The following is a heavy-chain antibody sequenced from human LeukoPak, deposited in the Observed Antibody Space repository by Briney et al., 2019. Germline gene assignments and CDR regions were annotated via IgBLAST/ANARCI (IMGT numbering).Heavy chain of an antibody. CDR1: GFSFRTSW. D-gene: IGHD3-10*01. J-gene: IGHJ6*03. Sequence: GGSLRLSCGASGFSFRTSWLNWVRQAPGKGLEWVAFIRYDGSNKYYADSVKGRFTISRDNSKNTLYLQMNSLRAEDTAVYYCAKDLRYGSGSYFAYMDVWGKGTTVTISS. CDR2: IRYDGSNK. CDR3: AKDLRYGSGSYFAYMDV. V-gene: IGHV3-30*02.